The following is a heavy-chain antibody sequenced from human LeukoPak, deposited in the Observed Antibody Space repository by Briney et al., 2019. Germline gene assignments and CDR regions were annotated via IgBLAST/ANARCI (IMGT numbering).Heavy chain of an antibody. V-gene: IGHV1-18*01. CDR3: ARVGGGSYFPYRWFDP. CDR1: GYTFKNYG. CDR2: ISAYNGYT. Sequence: ASVKVSCKASGYTFKNYGISWVRQAPGQGLEWMGWISAYNGYTKYAQKVQGRVTMTTDTSTSTAYMELSRLRSDDTAVYYCARVGGGSYFPYRWFDPWGQGTLVTVSS. D-gene: IGHD1-26*01. J-gene: IGHJ5*02.